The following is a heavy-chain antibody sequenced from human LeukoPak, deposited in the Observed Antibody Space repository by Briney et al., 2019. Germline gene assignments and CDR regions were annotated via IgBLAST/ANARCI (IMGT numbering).Heavy chain of an antibody. Sequence: GASVKVSCKASVYTFTGYYMHWVRQAPGQRLEWMGWINPNSGGTNYAQKFQGRVTMTRDTSISTAYMELSRLRSDDTAVYYCARAPSPTAMGEFDYWGQGTLVTVSS. CDR2: INPNSGGT. CDR1: VYTFTGYY. V-gene: IGHV1-2*02. D-gene: IGHD5-18*01. J-gene: IGHJ4*02. CDR3: ARAPSPTAMGEFDY.